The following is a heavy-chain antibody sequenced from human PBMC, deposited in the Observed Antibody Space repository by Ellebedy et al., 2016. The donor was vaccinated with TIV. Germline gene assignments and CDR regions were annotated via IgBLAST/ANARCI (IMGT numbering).Heavy chain of an antibody. V-gene: IGHV3-23*01. Sequence: GESLKISXAASGFTFSSYAMTWVRQAPGKGLEWVSSIVGSGATTYYADSVKGRFTISRDNSKNTLYLQMNSLRAEDTAVYYCAKGPLVWGSYRYAFDYWGQGTLVTVSS. J-gene: IGHJ4*02. CDR1: GFTFSSYA. D-gene: IGHD3-16*02. CDR2: IVGSGATT. CDR3: AKGPLVWGSYRYAFDY.